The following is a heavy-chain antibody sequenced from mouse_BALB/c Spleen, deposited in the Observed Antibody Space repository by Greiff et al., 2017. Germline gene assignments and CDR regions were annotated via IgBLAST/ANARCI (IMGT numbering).Heavy chain of an antibody. D-gene: IGHD2-4*01. CDR2: IDPSDSET. CDR1: GYSFTSYW. J-gene: IGHJ2*01. CDR3: ARSGDYDGGSYFDY. V-gene: IGHV1S127*01. Sequence: QVHVKQSGPQLVRPGASVKISCKASGYSFTSYWMHWVKQRPGQGLEWIGMIDPSDSETRLNQKFKDKATLTVDKSSSTAYMQLSSPTSEDSAVYYCARSGDYDGGSYFDYWGQGTTLTVSS.